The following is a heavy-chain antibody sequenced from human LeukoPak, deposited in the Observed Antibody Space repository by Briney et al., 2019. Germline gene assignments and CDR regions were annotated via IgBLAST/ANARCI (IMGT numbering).Heavy chain of an antibody. CDR1: GGSISSSSYY. CDR3: ARAGGFFSPFGY. Sequence: SETLSLTCTVSGGSISSSSYYWGWIRQPPGKGLEWIGSIYYSGSTYYNPSLKSRVTISVDTSKNQFSLKLSSVTAADTAVYYCARAGGFFSPFGYWGQGTLVTVSS. J-gene: IGHJ4*02. D-gene: IGHD3-3*01. CDR2: IYYSGST. V-gene: IGHV4-39*07.